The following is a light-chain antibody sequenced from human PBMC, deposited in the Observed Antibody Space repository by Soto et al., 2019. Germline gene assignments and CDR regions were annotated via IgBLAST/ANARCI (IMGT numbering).Light chain of an antibody. Sequence: DIVVTHSPVTLSXXXGXXXAPXXXTSQSVSSSYLAWYQQKPGQAPRLLIYGASNRATGIADRFSGSGSGTDFTLTISRLEPEDFAVYYCQQYDNSPLTFGGGTKVDIK. CDR1: QSVSSSY. J-gene: IGKJ4*01. CDR3: QQYDNSPLT. V-gene: IGKV3-20*01. CDR2: GAS.